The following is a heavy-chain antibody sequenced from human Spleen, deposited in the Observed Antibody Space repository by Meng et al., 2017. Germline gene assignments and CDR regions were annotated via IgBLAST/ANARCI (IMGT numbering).Heavy chain of an antibody. J-gene: IGHJ6*02. CDR3: ARGEVGFGELLLRVTQGDYYYGMDV. CDR1: GYTFTGYY. CDR2: INPNSGGT. Sequence: ASVKVSCKASGYTFTGYYMHWVRQAPGQGLEWMGRINPNSGGTNYAQKFQGRVTMTRDTSISTAYMELSRLRSDDTAVYYCARGEVGFGELLLRVTQGDYYYGMDVWGQGTTVTVSS. V-gene: IGHV1-2*06. D-gene: IGHD3-10*01.